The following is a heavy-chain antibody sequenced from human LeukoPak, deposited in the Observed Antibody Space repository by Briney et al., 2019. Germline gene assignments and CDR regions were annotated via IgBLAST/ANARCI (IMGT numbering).Heavy chain of an antibody. CDR3: AKDLSYGSNWFDP. J-gene: IGHJ5*02. D-gene: IGHD5-18*01. V-gene: IGHV3-33*06. CDR2: IWYDGSNK. CDR1: GFTFSSYG. Sequence: PGRSLRLSCAASGFTFSSYGMHWVRQAPGKGLEWVATIWYDGSNKYYADSVKGRFTISRDDSKSTLYPQINSLRAEDTAVYYCAKDLSYGSNWFDPWGQGTLVTVSS.